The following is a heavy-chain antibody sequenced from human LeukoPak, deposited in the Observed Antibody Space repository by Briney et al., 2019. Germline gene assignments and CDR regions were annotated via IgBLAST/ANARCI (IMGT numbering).Heavy chain of an antibody. V-gene: IGHV3-33*06. J-gene: IGHJ4*02. CDR1: GFTFSSYA. CDR2: IWYDGNAN. D-gene: IGHD3-22*01. Sequence: ARSLTLSCAASGFTFSSYAMYWFRQAPGKGPEWVGGIWYDGNANYYADSVKGLFPISRDNSKSALYLQMSGLRDEYTAEYYCAKGAGPWCSGNYFVGSWGQGIPVIV. CDR3: AKGAGPWCSGNYFVGS.